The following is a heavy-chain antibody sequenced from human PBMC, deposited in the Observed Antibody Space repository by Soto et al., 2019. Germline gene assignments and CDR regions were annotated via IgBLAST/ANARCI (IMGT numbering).Heavy chain of an antibody. D-gene: IGHD4-17*01. V-gene: IGHV4-59*02. CDR1: GAPISGSVSSYY. Sequence: SETLSLTCTVSGAPISGSVSSYYWSWIRQPPGKGLEWIGYVHHDGRTSYNSSLKNRVTISLDTSKNQFSLKVSSVTAADTAVYYCARAPYYGGNSGSFDYWGQGTLVTVSS. CDR2: VHHDGRT. CDR3: ARAPYYGGNSGSFDY. J-gene: IGHJ4*02.